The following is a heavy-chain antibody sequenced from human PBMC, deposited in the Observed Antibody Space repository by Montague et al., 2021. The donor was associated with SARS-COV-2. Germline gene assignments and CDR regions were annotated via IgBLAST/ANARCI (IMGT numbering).Heavy chain of an antibody. Sequence: SETLSLTCAVSGDSMSSNNWWTWVRQSPGKGLEWIGEIHHIVGTNYNPXXKSRVSTSVDKSRNQFSLNLNSVTAADTAFYYCATVFGGCSATSCYLYNWGRGTLVTVSS. CDR2: IHHIVGT. V-gene: IGHV4-4*02. J-gene: IGHJ4*02. D-gene: IGHD2-2*01. CDR1: GDSMSSNNW. CDR3: ATVFGGCSATSCYLYN.